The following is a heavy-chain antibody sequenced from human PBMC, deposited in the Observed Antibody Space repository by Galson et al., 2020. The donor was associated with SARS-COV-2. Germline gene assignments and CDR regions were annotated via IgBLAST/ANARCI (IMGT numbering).Heavy chain of an antibody. CDR2: ISGSGGST. CDR3: ATRGTPAYCGGDCPHATLIDY. CDR1: GFTFSSYA. Sequence: GGSLRLSCAASGFTFSSYAMSWVRQAPGKGLEWVSAISGSGGSTYYADSVKGRFTISRDNSKNTLYLQMNSLRAEDTAVYYCATRGTPAYCGGDCPHATLIDYWGQGTLVTVSS. D-gene: IGHD2-21*02. V-gene: IGHV3-23*01. J-gene: IGHJ4*02.